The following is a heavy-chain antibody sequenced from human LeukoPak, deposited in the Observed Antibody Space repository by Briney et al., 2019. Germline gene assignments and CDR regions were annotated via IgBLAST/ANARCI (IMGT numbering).Heavy chain of an antibody. D-gene: IGHD3-10*01. CDR3: AKGHPYYYGSGTAFDI. J-gene: IGHJ3*02. CDR1: GFTFSTFG. Sequence: GGSLRLSCEASGFTFSTFGMHWVRQAPGKGLEWVAFITYDGREKFYSDSVKGRVTISRDNSKNTLYLQMNSLRAEDTAVYYCAKGHPYYYGSGTAFDIWGQGTMVTVSS. V-gene: IGHV3-30*18. CDR2: ITYDGREK.